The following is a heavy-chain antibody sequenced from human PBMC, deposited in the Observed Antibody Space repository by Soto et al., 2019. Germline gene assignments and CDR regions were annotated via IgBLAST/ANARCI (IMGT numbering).Heavy chain of an antibody. J-gene: IGHJ6*02. CDR2: IDSDGSST. CDR1: GFTFGSYW. V-gene: IGHV3-74*01. Sequence: EVQLVESGGGLVQPGGSLRVSCAASGFTFGSYWMNWVRQAPGKGLVWVSRIDSDGSSTTYADSVKGRFTTSRDNAKNTLYLHMSSLSVEDTSVYYCARVRPYGMDVCGQGPTVTVSS. CDR3: ARVRPYGMDV.